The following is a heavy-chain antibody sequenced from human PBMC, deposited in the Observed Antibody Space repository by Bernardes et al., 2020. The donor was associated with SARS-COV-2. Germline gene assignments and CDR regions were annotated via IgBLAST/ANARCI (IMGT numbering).Heavy chain of an antibody. D-gene: IGHD3-16*01. J-gene: IGHJ4*02. V-gene: IGHV3-23*01. CDR3: AKDKGRFGEPVVVWYFDS. CDR2: IFGSGSGA. Sequence: GGSLRLSCAASGFTFSSYAMNWVRQAPGKGLEWVSGIFGSGSGAYYADSVKGRFTVSRDNSKKTLYLQMNSLRAEDTAIYYCAKDKGRFGEPVVVWYFDSWGQGTLLTVSS. CDR1: GFTFSSYA.